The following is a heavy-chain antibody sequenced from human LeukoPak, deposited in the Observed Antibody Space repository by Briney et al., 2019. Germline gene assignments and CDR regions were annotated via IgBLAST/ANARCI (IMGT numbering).Heavy chain of an antibody. CDR2: IYPGDSDT. Sequence: GESLKISCQGSGYNFPSYWIGWVRQMPGRGLEWMGIIYPGDSDTRYSPSFQGQVTISADKSISTAYLQWSSLKASDTAMYYCARPVTGYSSSWYSIDYWGQGTLVTVSS. CDR1: GYNFPSYW. V-gene: IGHV5-51*01. J-gene: IGHJ4*02. CDR3: ARPVTGYSSSWYSIDY. D-gene: IGHD6-13*01.